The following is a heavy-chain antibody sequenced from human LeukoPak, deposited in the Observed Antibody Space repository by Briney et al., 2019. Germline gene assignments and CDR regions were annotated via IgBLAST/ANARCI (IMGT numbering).Heavy chain of an antibody. V-gene: IGHV3-66*01. CDR1: GFTVSSNY. CDR2: IYSGGST. CDR3: ARVKNDYVWGSYRKFDMYFDY. Sequence: GGSLRLSCADSGFTVSSNYMSWVRQAPGKGLEWVSVIYSGGSTYYADSVKGRFTISRDNSKNTLYLQMNSLRAEDTAVYYCARVKNDYVWGSYRKFDMYFDYWGQGTLVTVSS. J-gene: IGHJ4*02. D-gene: IGHD3-16*02.